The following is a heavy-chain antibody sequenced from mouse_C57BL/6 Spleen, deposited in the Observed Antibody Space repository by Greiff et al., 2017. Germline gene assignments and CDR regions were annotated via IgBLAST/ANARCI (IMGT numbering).Heavy chain of an antibody. CDR3: ARSDYDYAMDY. Sequence: QVQLQQPGAELVRPGSSVKLSCKASGYTFTSYWMDWVKQRPGQGLEWIGNIYPSDSETHYNQKFKDKATLTVDKSSSTAYMQLSSLTSEDSAVYYSARSDYDYAMDYWGQGTSVTVSS. CDR2: IYPSDSET. CDR1: GYTFTSYW. D-gene: IGHD2-4*01. J-gene: IGHJ4*01. V-gene: IGHV1-61*01.